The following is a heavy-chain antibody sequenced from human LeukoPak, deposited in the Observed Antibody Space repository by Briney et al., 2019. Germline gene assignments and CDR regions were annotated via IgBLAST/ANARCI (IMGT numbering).Heavy chain of an antibody. CDR3: ARALSPVQADN. CDR2: IKSVGSST. V-gene: IGHV3-74*01. CDR1: GFTFSSYW. J-gene: IGHJ4*02. Sequence: PGGSLRLSCVASGFTFSSYWMHWVRQAPGKGLVWVSRIKSVGSSTTYADSVKGRFTISRDNAKNTLYLQMNSLRAEDTAVYYCARALSPVQADNWGQGTLVTVSA.